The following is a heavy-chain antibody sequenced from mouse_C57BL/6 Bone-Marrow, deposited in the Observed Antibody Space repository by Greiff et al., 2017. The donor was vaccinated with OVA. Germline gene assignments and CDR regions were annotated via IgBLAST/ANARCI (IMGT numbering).Heavy chain of an antibody. D-gene: IGHD1-1*01. CDR2: IDPENGDT. CDR3: TTRLRWAWFAY. Sequence: EVQLQQSGAELVRPGASVKLSCTASGFNIKDDYMHWVKQRPEQGLEWIGWIDPENGDTEYASKFQGKATITADTSSNTAYLQLSSLTSEDTAVYYGTTRLRWAWFAYWGQGTLVTVSA. CDR1: GFNIKDDY. V-gene: IGHV14-4*01. J-gene: IGHJ3*01.